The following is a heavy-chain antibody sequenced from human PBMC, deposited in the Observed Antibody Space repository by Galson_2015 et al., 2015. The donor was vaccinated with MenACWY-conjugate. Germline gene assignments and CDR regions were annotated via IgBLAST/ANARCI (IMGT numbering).Heavy chain of an antibody. CDR3: TRSDSSWFSDY. CDR1: GYSFTSYW. D-gene: IGHD2-2*01. J-gene: IGHJ4*02. Sequence: QSGAEVKEPGESLKISCKGSGYSFTSYWITWVRQMPGKGLEWMGRIDPTDSYINYSPSFQGHVTISADKSISTAYLQWSSLKASDTAMYYCTRSDSSWFSDYWGQGTLVTVSS. CDR2: IDPTDSYI. V-gene: IGHV5-10-1*01.